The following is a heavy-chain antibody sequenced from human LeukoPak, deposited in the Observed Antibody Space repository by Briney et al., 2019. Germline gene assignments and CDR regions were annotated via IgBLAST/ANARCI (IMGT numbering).Heavy chain of an antibody. CDR2: INPSGGST. D-gene: IGHD3-3*01. Sequence: ASVKVSCKASGGTFTSYYMHWVRQAPGQGLEWMGIINPSGGSTSYAQKFQGRVTMTRDTSTSTVYMELSSLRSEDTAVYYCARVYYDFWSGYYTGYFDYWGQGTLVTVSS. J-gene: IGHJ4*02. V-gene: IGHV1-46*01. CDR3: ARVYYDFWSGYYTGYFDY. CDR1: GGTFTSYY.